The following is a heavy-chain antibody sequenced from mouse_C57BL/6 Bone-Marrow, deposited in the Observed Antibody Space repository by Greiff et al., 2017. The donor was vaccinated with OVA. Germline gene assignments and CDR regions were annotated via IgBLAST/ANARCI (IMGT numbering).Heavy chain of an antibody. D-gene: IGHD1-1*01. J-gene: IGHJ1*03. CDR1: GFTFSSYA. Sequence: DVMLVESGEGLVKPGGSLKLSCAASGFTFSSYAMSWVRQTPEKRLEWVAYISSGGDYIYYADTVKGRFTISRDNARNTLYLQMSSLKSEDTAMYYCTREGRCYWYFDVWGTGTTVTVSS. CDR2: ISSGGDYI. V-gene: IGHV5-9-1*02. CDR3: TREGRCYWYFDV.